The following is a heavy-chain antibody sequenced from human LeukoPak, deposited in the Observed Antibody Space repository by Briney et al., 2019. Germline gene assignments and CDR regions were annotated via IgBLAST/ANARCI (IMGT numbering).Heavy chain of an antibody. V-gene: IGHV1-18*04. D-gene: IGHD3-16*02. Sequence: ASVKVSCKAFGYTFTSNYMHWVRQAPGQGLEWMGWISAYNGNTNYAQKLQGRVTMTTDTSTSTAYMELRSLRSDDTAVYYCARVHYDYVWGSYRLGYYYYMDVWGKGTTVTISS. CDR1: GYTFTSNY. CDR2: ISAYNGNT. CDR3: ARVHYDYVWGSYRLGYYYYMDV. J-gene: IGHJ6*03.